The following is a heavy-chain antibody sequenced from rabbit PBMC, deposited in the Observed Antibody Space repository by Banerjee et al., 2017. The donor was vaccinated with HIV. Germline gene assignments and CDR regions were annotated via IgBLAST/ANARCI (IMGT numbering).Heavy chain of an antibody. CDR1: GFDFITYG. CDR2: IYGGSSGIT. Sequence: QEQLEESGGDLVKPEGSLTLTCKASGFDFITYGVNWVRQAPGKGLEWVACIYGGSSGITAYASWAKGRFTISKTSSTTVTLQMTSLTAADTATYFCAREDGGGSLNLWGQGTLVTVS. V-gene: IGHV1S45*01. J-gene: IGHJ3*01. CDR3: AREDGGGSLNL. D-gene: IGHD8-1*01.